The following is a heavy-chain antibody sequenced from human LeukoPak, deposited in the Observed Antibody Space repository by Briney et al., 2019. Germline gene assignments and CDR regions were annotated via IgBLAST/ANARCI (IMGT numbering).Heavy chain of an antibody. D-gene: IGHD4-11*01. J-gene: IGHJ4*02. CDR3: TRDPTQYLRYGYFGH. CDR1: GFTFSSYS. Sequence: GGSLRLSCAASGFTFSSYSMNWVRQAPGKGLEWVSSITSSSSYIYYADSVRGRFTISRDNAKNSLYLQMSSLRAEDTAVYYCTRDPTQYLRYGYFGHWGQGTLVTVSS. V-gene: IGHV3-21*01. CDR2: ITSSSSYI.